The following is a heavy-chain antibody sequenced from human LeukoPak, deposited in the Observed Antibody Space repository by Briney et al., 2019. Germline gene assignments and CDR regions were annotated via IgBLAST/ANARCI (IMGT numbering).Heavy chain of an antibody. J-gene: IGHJ4*02. V-gene: IGHV1-2*06. CDR1: GYTFTGYY. Sequence: ASVKVSCKASGYTFTGYYMHWVRQAPGQGLEWMGRINPNSGGTNYAQNFQGRVTMTRDTSISTAYMELSRLRSDDTAVYYCARDVQTNYYDSSGYHDYWGRGTLVTVSS. CDR3: ARDVQTNYYDSSGYHDY. CDR2: INPNSGGT. D-gene: IGHD3-22*01.